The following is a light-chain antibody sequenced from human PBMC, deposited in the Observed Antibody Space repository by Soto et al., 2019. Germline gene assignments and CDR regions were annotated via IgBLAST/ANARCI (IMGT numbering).Light chain of an antibody. CDR1: QGIRND. CDR3: LQDYTYPWT. J-gene: IGKJ1*01. CDR2: AAS. Sequence: IQMTQSPSSLSASVGDRVTITCRASQGIRNDLGWYQQKPGKAPKLLIYAASSLRSGVPSRFSGSGSGTHFTLTINSLQAEDSATYFCLQDYTYPWTFGQGTKVDIK. V-gene: IGKV1-6*01.